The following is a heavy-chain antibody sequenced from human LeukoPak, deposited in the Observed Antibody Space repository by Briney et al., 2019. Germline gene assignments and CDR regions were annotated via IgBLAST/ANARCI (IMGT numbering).Heavy chain of an antibody. CDR1: GGSISSYY. CDR3: ARRMSHLYNFEY. Sequence: KPSQTLSLTCTVSGGSISSYYWNWIRQPPGKGLEWIGYVYSSGSTNYNPSLKSRVTISVDTSKNQFSLKLNSGPGADTAVYYCARRMSHLYNFEYWGQGTLVTVSS. D-gene: IGHD5-24*01. J-gene: IGHJ4*02. CDR2: VYSSGST. V-gene: IGHV4-59*08.